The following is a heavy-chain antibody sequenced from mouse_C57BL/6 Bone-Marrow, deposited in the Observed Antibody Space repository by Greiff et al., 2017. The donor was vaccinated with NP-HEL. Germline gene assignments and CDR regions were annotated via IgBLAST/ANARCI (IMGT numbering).Heavy chain of an antibody. CDR3: AKRGYYYGSPMDY. J-gene: IGHJ4*01. CDR2: IHPNSGST. V-gene: IGHV1-64*01. Sequence: VKLQQPGAELVKPGASVKLSCKASGYTFTSYWMHWVKQRPGQGLEWIGMIHPNSGSTNYNEKFKSKATLTVDKSSSTAYMQLSSLTSEDSAVYYCAKRGYYYGSPMDYWGQGTSVTVSS. CDR1: GYTFTSYW. D-gene: IGHD1-1*01.